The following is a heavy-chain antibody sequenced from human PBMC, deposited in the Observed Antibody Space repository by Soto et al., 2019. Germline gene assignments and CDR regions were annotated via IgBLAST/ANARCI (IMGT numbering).Heavy chain of an antibody. CDR2: ISSSSSYI. Sequence: GGSLRLSCAASGFTFSSYSMNWVRQAPGKGLEWVSSISSSSSYIYYADSVNGRFIISRDNAKNSLYLQMNSLRAEDTAVYYCARDTAAPTMISFDYWGQGTLVTSPQ. V-gene: IGHV3-21*01. CDR1: GFTFSSYS. J-gene: IGHJ4*02. CDR3: ARDTAAPTMISFDY. D-gene: IGHD6-13*01.